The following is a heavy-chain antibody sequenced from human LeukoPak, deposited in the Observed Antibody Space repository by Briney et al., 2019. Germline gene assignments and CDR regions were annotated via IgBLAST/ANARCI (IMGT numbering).Heavy chain of an antibody. CDR3: ARSYNWNYRRFDP. CDR1: GYSFTSYW. CDR2: IYPGDSDT. Sequence: GESLKISCKGSGYSFTSYWIGWVRQMPGKGLEWRGIIYPGDSDTRYSPSFQGQVTISADKSISTAYLQWSSLKASDTAMYYCARSYNWNYRRFDPWGQGTLVTVSS. J-gene: IGHJ5*02. V-gene: IGHV5-51*01. D-gene: IGHD1-7*01.